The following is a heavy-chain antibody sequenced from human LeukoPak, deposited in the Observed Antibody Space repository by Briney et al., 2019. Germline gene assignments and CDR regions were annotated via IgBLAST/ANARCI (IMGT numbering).Heavy chain of an antibody. J-gene: IGHJ5*02. V-gene: IGHV1-2*02. Sequence: ASVKVSCKASGYTFTGYYMHWVRQAPGQGLEWMGWINPNSGGTNYAQKFQGRVTMTRDTSISTAYMELSRLRSDDTAVYYCARDRGKDYYGSGSYSVDPWSQGTLVTVSS. CDR1: GYTFTGYY. D-gene: IGHD3-10*01. CDR2: INPNSGGT. CDR3: ARDRGKDYYGSGSYSVDP.